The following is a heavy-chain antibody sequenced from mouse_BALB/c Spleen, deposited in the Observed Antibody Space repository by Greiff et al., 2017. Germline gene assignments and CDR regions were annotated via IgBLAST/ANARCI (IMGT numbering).Heavy chain of an antibody. V-gene: IGHV5-6*02. CDR2: ISSGGSYT. CDR3: ASYDGYYVWYFDV. CDR1: GFTFSSYG. J-gene: IGHJ1*01. D-gene: IGHD2-3*01. Sequence: EVKLVESGGDLVKPGGSLKLSCAASGFTFSSYGMSWVRQTPDKRLEWVATISSGGSYTYYPDSVKGRFTISRDNAKNTLYLQMSSLKSEDTAMYYCASYDGYYVWYFDVWGAGTTVTVSS.